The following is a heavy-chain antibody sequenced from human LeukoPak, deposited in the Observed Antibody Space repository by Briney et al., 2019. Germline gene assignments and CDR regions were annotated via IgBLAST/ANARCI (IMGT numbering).Heavy chain of an antibody. J-gene: IGHJ4*02. CDR2: IRSKANSYAT. CDR1: GLTFSGSA. V-gene: IGHV3-73*01. Sequence: QAGGSLRLSCAASGLTFSGSAMHWVRQASGKGLEWVGRIRSKANSYATAYAASVKGRFTISRDDSKNTAYLQMNSLKTEDTAVYYCTRAETVYFDYWGQGTLVTVSS. CDR3: TRAETVYFDY.